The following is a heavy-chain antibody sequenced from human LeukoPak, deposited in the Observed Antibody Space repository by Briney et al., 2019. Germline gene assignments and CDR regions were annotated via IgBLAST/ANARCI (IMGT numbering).Heavy chain of an antibody. CDR1: GGSISSSKW. D-gene: IGHD5-24*01. CDR2: IYHNGNT. J-gene: IGHJ4*02. V-gene: IGHV4-4*02. Sequence: PSETLSLTCAVSGGSISSSKWWSWVRQPPWKGLEWIGEIYHNGNTNYNPSLKSRVTISVDKSKNQFSLKLRSVTAADTAVYYCATSRDGYNKFDYWGQGTLVTVSS. CDR3: ATSRDGYNKFDY.